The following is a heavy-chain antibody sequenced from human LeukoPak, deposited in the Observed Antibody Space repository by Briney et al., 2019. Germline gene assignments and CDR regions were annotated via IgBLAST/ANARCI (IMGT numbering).Heavy chain of an antibody. V-gene: IGHV1-3*01. Sequence: ASVKVSCKASGYTFTGYAMHWVRQAPGQRLEWMGWINAGNGNTKYSQKFQGRVTITRDTSASTAYMELSSLRSEDTAVYYCARRSGSGSSYAFGIWGQGTMVTVSS. CDR2: INAGNGNT. D-gene: IGHD3-10*01. J-gene: IGHJ3*02. CDR3: ARRSGSGSSYAFGI. CDR1: GYTFTGYA.